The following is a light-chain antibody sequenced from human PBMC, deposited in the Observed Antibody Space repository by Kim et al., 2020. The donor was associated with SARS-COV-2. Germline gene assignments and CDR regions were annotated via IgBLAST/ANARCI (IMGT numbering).Light chain of an antibody. CDR3: QQRSNWPPYT. CDR1: QSVSNY. CDR2: DAA. Sequence: LSPGERATLSCRASQSVSNYLAWYQQKPGQAPRLLIYDAANRATGIPARFSGSGSGTEFTLTISTLEPEDYAVYYCQQRSNWPPYTFGQGTKLEI. J-gene: IGKJ2*01. V-gene: IGKV3-11*01.